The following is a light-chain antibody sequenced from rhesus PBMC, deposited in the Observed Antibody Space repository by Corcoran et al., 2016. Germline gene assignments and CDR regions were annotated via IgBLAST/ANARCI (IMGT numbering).Light chain of an antibody. CDR1: QSLLDSEDGNTY. J-gene: IGKJ1*01. CDR3: MQGIEFPWT. Sequence: DIVMTQTPLSLPVTPGEPASISCRSSQSLLDSEDGNTYLDWYLQKPGQSSQLLIYEVSNRASGVPDRFSGSGSDTDFTVKISRVEAEDVGVYYCMQGIEFPWTFGQGTKVEIK. V-gene: IGKV2-104*02. CDR2: EVS.